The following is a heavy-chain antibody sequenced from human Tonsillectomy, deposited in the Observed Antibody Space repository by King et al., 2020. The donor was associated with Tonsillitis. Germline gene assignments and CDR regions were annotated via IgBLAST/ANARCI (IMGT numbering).Heavy chain of an antibody. V-gene: IGHV3-23*04. D-gene: IGHD3-22*01. J-gene: IGHJ4*02. CDR2: ISGSGGST. Sequence: VQLVESGGGLVQPGGSLRLSCAASGFTFSSYAMSWVRQAPGKGLEWVSAISGSGGSTYYADSVKGRFTISRDNSKNTLYLQMNSLRAKDTAVYYCAKDSPTYYYDSSGYYLLGYFDYWGQGTLVTVSS. CDR3: AKDSPTYYYDSSGYYLLGYFDY. CDR1: GFTFSSYA.